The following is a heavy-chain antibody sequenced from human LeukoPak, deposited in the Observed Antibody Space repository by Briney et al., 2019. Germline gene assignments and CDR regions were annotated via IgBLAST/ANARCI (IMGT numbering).Heavy chain of an antibody. CDR2: ISYDGSNK. D-gene: IGHD1-1*01. J-gene: IGHJ6*02. Sequence: PGGSLRLSCAASGFIFSSYGMHWVRQAPGKGLEWVAVISYDGSNKYDADSVKGRFTISRDNSKNTLYLQMNSLRVEDTAVYYCARETGKRGMDVWGQGTTVTVSS. CDR1: GFIFSSYG. CDR3: ARETGKRGMDV. V-gene: IGHV3-30*03.